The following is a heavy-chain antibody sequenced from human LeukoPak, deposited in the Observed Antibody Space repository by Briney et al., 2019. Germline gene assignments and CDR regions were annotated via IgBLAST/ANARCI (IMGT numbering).Heavy chain of an antibody. Sequence: ASVKVSCKASGYTFTSYAINWVRQAPGQGLEWMGWINTDTGNSTFAQGFTGRFVFSLETSVSTAYLQINTLKAEDTAVYYCARARIVALRGITNMGFDPWGQGTLVIVSS. D-gene: IGHD3-10*01. J-gene: IGHJ5*02. CDR1: GYTFTSYA. CDR2: INTDTGNS. V-gene: IGHV7-4-1*02. CDR3: ARARIVALRGITNMGFDP.